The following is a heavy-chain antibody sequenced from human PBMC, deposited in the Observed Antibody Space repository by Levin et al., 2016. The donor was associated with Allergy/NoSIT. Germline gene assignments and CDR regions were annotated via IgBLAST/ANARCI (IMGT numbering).Heavy chain of an antibody. CDR1: GYTFGDYD. CDR3: ARVPRELNAH. D-gene: IGHD5-24*01. V-gene: IGHV1-8*01. CDR2: MNPNSGVT. J-gene: IGHJ4*02. Sequence: ASVKVSCKASGYTFGDYDINWVRQATGQGLEWMGYMNPNSGVTGYAQRFQGRFTMTTDTSISTAYMELSSLRSDDTAVYYCARVPRELNAHWGQGTLVTVSS.